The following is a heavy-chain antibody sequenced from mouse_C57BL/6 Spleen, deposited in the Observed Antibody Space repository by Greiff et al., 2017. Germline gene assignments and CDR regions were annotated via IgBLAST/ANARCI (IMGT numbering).Heavy chain of an antibody. V-gene: IGHV1-9*01. Sequence: QVQLKESGAELMKPGASVKLSCTATGYTFTGYWIEWVKQRPGHGLEWIGEIFPGSGTTNYNAQFKGKATFTADTSSHTAYMQLSSLTTENSDIYYCSRGGVLHGAYWGQGTTLTVSS. D-gene: IGHD1-1*01. CDR1: GYTFTGYW. CDR2: IFPGSGTT. CDR3: SRGGVLHGAY. J-gene: IGHJ2*01.